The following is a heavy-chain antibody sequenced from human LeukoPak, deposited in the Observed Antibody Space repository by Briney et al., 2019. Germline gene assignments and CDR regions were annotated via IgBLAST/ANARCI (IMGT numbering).Heavy chain of an antibody. V-gene: IGHV3-30*18. Sequence: GRSLRLSCAASGFTFSSYGMHWVRQAPGKGLEWVAVISYDGSNKYYADSVKGRFTISRDNSKNTLYLQMNSLRAEDTAVYYCAKERYSGSYNYFDYWGQGTLVTVSS. CDR3: AKERYSGSYNYFDY. CDR2: ISYDGSNK. D-gene: IGHD1-26*01. J-gene: IGHJ4*02. CDR1: GFTFSSYG.